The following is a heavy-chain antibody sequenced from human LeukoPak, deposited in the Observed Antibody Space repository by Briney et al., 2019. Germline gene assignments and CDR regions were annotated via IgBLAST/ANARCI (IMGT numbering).Heavy chain of an antibody. CDR3: ARGGYYGSGNDFRFDP. Sequence: SETLSHTCTVSGGSISSYYWSWIRQPSGKGLEWIGYIYYSGSTNYNPSLKSRVTISVETSKNQFSLKLKSVTAADTAVYYCARGGYYGSGNDFRFDPWGQGTLVTVSS. CDR1: GGSISSYY. V-gene: IGHV4-59*01. J-gene: IGHJ5*02. CDR2: IYYSGST. D-gene: IGHD3-10*01.